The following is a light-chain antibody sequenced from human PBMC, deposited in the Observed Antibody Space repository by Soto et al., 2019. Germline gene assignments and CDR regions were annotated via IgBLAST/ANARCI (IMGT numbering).Light chain of an antibody. CDR2: SND. CDR3: AVWDDSLNAWV. CDR1: TSNIGSNT. Sequence: QAVVTQPPSASGTPGQSVTISCSGSTSNIGSNTVNWYQQLPGTAPKLLVYSNDRRPSGVPDRFSASKSGTSAFLAISGLQSEDEADYDCAVWDDSLNAWVFGGGTKLTVL. J-gene: IGLJ3*02. V-gene: IGLV1-44*01.